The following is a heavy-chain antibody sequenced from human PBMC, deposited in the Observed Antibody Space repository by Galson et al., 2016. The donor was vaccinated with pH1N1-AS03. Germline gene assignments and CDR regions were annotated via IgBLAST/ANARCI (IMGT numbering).Heavy chain of an antibody. J-gene: IGHJ5*02. Sequence: SLRLSCAASGFTFSSYGMHWVRQAPGKGLEWVAVISYDGSNKYYADSVKGRFTISIDNSKNTLYLQMNSLRAEDTAVYYCAKDPASGEVWDILGALNWFDPWGQGTLVTVSS. D-gene: IGHD1-26*01. CDR3: AKDPASGEVWDILGALNWFDP. V-gene: IGHV3-30*18. CDR1: GFTFSSYG. CDR2: ISYDGSNK.